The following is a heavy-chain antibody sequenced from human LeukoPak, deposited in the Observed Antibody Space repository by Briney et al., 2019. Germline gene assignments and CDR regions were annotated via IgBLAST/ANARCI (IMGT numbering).Heavy chain of an antibody. D-gene: IGHD1-26*01. CDR1: GYTCTGYY. CDR3: ARGPATGDY. CDR2: INPNSGDT. J-gene: IGHJ4*02. Sequence: ASVKVSCKASGYTCTGYYMHWVRQAPGQGLEWMGWINPNSGDTDYAQKFQGRVTMTRDTSISTAYMELSRLRSDDTAVYYCARGPATGDYWGQGALVTVSS. V-gene: IGHV1-2*02.